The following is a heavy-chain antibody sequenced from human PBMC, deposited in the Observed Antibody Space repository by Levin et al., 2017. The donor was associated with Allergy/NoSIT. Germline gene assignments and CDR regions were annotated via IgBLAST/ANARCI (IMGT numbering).Heavy chain of an antibody. CDR3: ARGGSGSAFDI. CDR1: GFTFSSYP. D-gene: IGHD3-16*01. CDR2: ISYDGSNK. V-gene: IGHV3-30-3*01. J-gene: IGHJ3*02. Sequence: RGESLKISCAASGFTFSSYPMHWVRQAPGKGLEWVAVISYDGSNKYYADSVKGRFTISRDNSKNTLYLQMNSLRAEDTAVYYCARGGSGSAFDIWGQGTMVTVSS.